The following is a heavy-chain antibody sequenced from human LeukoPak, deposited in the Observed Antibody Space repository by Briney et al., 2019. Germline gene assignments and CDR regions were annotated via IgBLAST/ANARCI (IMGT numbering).Heavy chain of an antibody. CDR1: GYTVTSYG. V-gene: IGHV1-18*01. CDR3: ARWGYIVGANLFDY. Sequence: ASGKLSCKAAGYTVTSYGISWVRESPGQGLEGMGGISAYNGNTNYAQKLQGRVNITTDPSTTTTYMELRSLRSADPALYYCARWGYIVGANLFDYWGEGTLVTVSS. CDR2: ISAYNGNT. J-gene: IGHJ4*02. D-gene: IGHD1-26*01.